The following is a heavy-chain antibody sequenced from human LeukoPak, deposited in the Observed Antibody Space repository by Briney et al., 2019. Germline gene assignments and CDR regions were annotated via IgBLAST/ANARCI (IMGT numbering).Heavy chain of an antibody. CDR3: ARSMIVVVIRHKDAFDI. V-gene: IGHV4-59*05. J-gene: IGHJ3*02. D-gene: IGHD3-22*01. CDR2: IYYSGSA. CDR1: GGSFSGYY. Sequence: SETLSLTCAVSGGSFSGYYWTWIRQPPGKGLEWIGSIYYSGSAYYNPSLKSRVTISVDTSKNQFSLKLSSVTAADTAVYYCARSMIVVVIRHKDAFDIWGQGTMVTVSS.